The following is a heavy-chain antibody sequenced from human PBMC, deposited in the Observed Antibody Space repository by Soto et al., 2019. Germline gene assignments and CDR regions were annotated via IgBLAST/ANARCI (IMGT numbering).Heavy chain of an antibody. D-gene: IGHD6-19*01. CDR3: AKDSGEYRQWLATQSTILIRPFDY. V-gene: IGHV3-30*18. CDR2: ISYDGSNK. Sequence: QVQLVESGGGVVQPGRSLRLSCAASGFTFSSYGMHWVRQAPGKGLEWVAVISYDGSNKYYADSVKGRFTISRDNSKNTLYLQMNSLRAEDTAVYYCAKDSGEYRQWLATQSTILIRPFDYWGQGTLVTVSS. J-gene: IGHJ4*02. CDR1: GFTFSSYG.